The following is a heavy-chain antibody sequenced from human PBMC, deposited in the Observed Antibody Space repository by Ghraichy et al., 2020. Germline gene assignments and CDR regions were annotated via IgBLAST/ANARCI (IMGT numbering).Heavy chain of an antibody. D-gene: IGHD5-18*01. J-gene: IGHJ4*02. Sequence: ESLNISCTVSGGSISSSSYYWGWIRQPPGKGLEWIGSIYYSGSTYYNPSLKSRVTTSVDTSKNQFYLKLSSVTAADTAVYYCARNGKGYSYGYLDYWGQGTLVTVSS. CDR1: GGSISSSSYY. CDR2: IYYSGST. CDR3: ARNGKGYSYGYLDY. V-gene: IGHV4-39*01.